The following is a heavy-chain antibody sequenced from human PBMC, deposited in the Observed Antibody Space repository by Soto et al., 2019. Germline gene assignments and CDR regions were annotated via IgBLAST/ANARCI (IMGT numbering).Heavy chain of an antibody. Sequence: ASVKVSCKASGYTFTGYYMHWVRQAPGQGLEWMGWINPNSGGTNYAQKFQGRVTMTRDTSISTAYMELSRLRSDDTAVYYCARDSSSTAMYYFDYWGQGTLVTVSS. CDR1: GYTFTGYY. CDR3: ARDSSSTAMYYFDY. CDR2: INPNSGGT. V-gene: IGHV1-2*02. J-gene: IGHJ4*02. D-gene: IGHD6-6*01.